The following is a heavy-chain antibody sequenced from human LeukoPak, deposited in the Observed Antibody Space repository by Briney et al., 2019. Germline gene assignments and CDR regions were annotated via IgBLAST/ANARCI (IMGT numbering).Heavy chain of an antibody. J-gene: IGHJ5*02. CDR3: VRDGEGVAISVNYWFDP. D-gene: IGHD3-10*01. CDR1: GFTFTSYD. Sequence: ASVTVSCTASGFTFTSYDINWVRQASGQGLEWMGWMNPNNGNTGYAQKFQGRVTMTRDTSISTACMELRGLRSEDTAVYYCVRDGEGVAISVNYWFDPWGQGTLVTVSS. CDR2: MNPNNGNT. V-gene: IGHV1-8*01.